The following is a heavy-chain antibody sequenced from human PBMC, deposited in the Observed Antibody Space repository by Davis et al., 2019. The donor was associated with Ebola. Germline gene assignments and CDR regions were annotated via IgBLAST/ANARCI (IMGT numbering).Heavy chain of an antibody. Sequence: ASVKVSCKASGGTFSSYAISWVRQAPGQGLEWMGWISAYNGNTNYAQKLQGRVTMTTDTSTSTAYMELRSLRSEDTAVYYCARARGLYDSSGYYYAYYYYGMYVWGQGTTVTVSS. J-gene: IGHJ6*02. CDR1: GGTFSSYA. V-gene: IGHV1-18*01. CDR2: ISAYNGNT. CDR3: ARARGLYDSSGYYYAYYYYGMYV. D-gene: IGHD3-22*01.